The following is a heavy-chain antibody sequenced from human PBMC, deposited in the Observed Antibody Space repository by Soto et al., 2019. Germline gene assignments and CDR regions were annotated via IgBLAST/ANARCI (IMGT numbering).Heavy chain of an antibody. D-gene: IGHD4-17*01. V-gene: IGHV3-30-3*01. CDR2: ISYDGSSK. CDR1: GFTFSSYT. CDR3: ATEYGDYCFDY. J-gene: IGHJ4*02. Sequence: PGGSLRLSCAASGFTFSSYTMHWVRQAPGKGLEWVAVISYDGSSKYYADSVKGRFTISRDNSKNTLYLQMNSLRTEDTAVYDCATEYGDYCFDYWGQGTLVTVSS.